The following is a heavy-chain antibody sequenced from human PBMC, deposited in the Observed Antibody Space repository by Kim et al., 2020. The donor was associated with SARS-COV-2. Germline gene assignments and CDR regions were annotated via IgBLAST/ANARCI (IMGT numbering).Heavy chain of an antibody. V-gene: IGHV4-59*01. D-gene: IGHD3-22*01. Sequence: SETLSLTCTVSGGSISSYYWSWIRQPPGKGLEWIGYIYYSGSTNYNPSLKSRVTISVDTSKNQFSLKLSSVTAADTAVYYCASGSETDYYDSSGYYLEGFDYWGQGTLVTVSS. J-gene: IGHJ4*02. CDR1: GGSISSYY. CDR3: ASGSETDYYDSSGYYLEGFDY. CDR2: IYYSGST.